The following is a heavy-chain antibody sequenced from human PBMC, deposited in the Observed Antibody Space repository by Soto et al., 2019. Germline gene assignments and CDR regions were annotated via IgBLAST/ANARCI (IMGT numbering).Heavy chain of an antibody. CDR2: IRSKANSYAT. CDR3: TRLTTTVTTYYYYYYMDV. Sequence: GGSLRLSCAASGFTFSGSAMHWVRQASGKGLEWVGRIRSKANSYATAYAASVKGRFTISRDDSKNTAYLQMNSLKTEDTAVYYCTRLTTTVTTYYYYYYMDVWGKGTTVTVSS. D-gene: IGHD4-17*01. J-gene: IGHJ6*03. CDR1: GFTFSGSA. V-gene: IGHV3-73*01.